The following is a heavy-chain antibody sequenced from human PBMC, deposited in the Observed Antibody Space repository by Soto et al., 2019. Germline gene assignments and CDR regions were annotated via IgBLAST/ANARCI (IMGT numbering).Heavy chain of an antibody. Sequence: SETLSLTCAVYGRSFSCYYWSWIRQPPGKGLEWIGEINHSGSTNYNPSLKSRVTISVDTSKNQFSLKLSSVTAADTAVYYCARRFTTVTTSNYYMDVWGKGTTVT. J-gene: IGHJ6*03. CDR2: INHSGST. V-gene: IGHV4-34*01. CDR3: ARRFTTVTTSNYYMDV. D-gene: IGHD4-17*01. CDR1: GRSFSCYY.